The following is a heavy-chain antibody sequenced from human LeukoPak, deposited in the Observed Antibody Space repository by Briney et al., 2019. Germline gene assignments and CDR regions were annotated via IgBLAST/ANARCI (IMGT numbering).Heavy chain of an antibody. Sequence: ASVKVSCKASGGTFSSYAISWVRQAPGQGLEWMGRIIPIFGTANYAQKFQGRVTITTDESTSTAYMELSSLRSEDTAVYYCATLITTYYDFWSGYYRFGIDYWGQGTLVTVSS. CDR3: ATLITTYYDFWSGYYRFGIDY. J-gene: IGHJ4*02. CDR1: GGTFSSYA. CDR2: IIPIFGTA. V-gene: IGHV1-69*05. D-gene: IGHD3-3*01.